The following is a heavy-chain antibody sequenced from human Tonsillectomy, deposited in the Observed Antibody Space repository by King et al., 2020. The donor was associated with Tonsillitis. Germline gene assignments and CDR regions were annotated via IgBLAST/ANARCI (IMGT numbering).Heavy chain of an antibody. CDR2: IYTSGST. D-gene: IGHD3-22*01. CDR1: GVSISSYY. V-gene: IGHV4-4*07. J-gene: IGHJ2*01. CDR3: ARVYVGSSGYDYVDWYFDL. Sequence: VQLQESGPGLVKPSETLSLTCTVSGVSISSYYWSWIRQPAGKGLEWIGRIYTSGSTNYNPSLKSRVTMSVDTSKNQFSLKLSSLTAADTAVYYCARVYVGSSGYDYVDWYFDLWGRGTLVTVSS.